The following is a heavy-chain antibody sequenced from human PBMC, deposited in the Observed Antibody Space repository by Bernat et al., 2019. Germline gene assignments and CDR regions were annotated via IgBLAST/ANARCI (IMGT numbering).Heavy chain of an antibody. D-gene: IGHD6-19*01. CDR1: GYTFTSYG. J-gene: IGHJ4*02. CDR2: IIPIFGTA. CDR3: ARDLSGYSSGWYGVYFDY. V-gene: IGHV1-69*13. Sequence: QVQLVQSGAEVKKPGASVKVSCKASGYTFTSYGISWVRQAPGQGLEWMGGIIPIFGTANYAQKFQGRVTITADESTSTAYMELSSLRSEDTAVYYCARDLSGYSSGWYGVYFDYWGQGTLVTVSS.